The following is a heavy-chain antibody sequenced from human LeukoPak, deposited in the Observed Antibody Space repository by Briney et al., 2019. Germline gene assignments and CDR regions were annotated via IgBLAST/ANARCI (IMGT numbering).Heavy chain of an antibody. CDR2: ISSSSYI. CDR3: ARAVAAADSY. Sequence: GGSLRLSCAASGFTFSSYSMNWVRQAPGKGLEWVSSISSSSYIYYADSVKGRFTISRDNVKNSVYLQMNSLRAEDTAVYSCARAVAAADSYWGRGTLVTVSS. CDR1: GFTFSSYS. D-gene: IGHD6-13*01. J-gene: IGHJ4*02. V-gene: IGHV3-21*01.